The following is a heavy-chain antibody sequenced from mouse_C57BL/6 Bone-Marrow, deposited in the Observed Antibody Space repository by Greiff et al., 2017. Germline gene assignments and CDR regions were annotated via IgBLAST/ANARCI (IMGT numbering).Heavy chain of an antibody. Sequence: EVMLVASGGGLVQPGGSLSLSCAASGFTFTDYYMSWVRQSPGKALEWLGFIRNKANGYTTEYSASVKGRFTISRDNSQSILYLQMNALRAEDSATYYCARLLRLDYWGQGTTLTVSS. V-gene: IGHV7-3*01. D-gene: IGHD1-1*01. CDR3: ARLLRLDY. CDR1: GFTFTDYY. J-gene: IGHJ2*01. CDR2: IRNKANGYTT.